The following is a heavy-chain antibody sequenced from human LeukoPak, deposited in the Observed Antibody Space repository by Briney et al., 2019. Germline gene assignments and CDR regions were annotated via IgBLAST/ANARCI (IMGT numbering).Heavy chain of an antibody. D-gene: IGHD3-22*01. Sequence: SETLSLTCTVSGGSISGYYWSWIRQPPGKGLEWIGYIFSSGSTNYNPTLKSRVTISEDTSVNQFSLKLSSVTAADTAVYYCARHYYDRSDSYSFDYWGQGTLVTVSS. J-gene: IGHJ4*02. CDR1: GGSISGYY. V-gene: IGHV4-59*08. CDR3: ARHYYDRSDSYSFDY. CDR2: IFSSGST.